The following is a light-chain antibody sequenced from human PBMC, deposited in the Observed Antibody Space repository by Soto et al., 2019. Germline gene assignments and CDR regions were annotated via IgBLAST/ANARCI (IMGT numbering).Light chain of an antibody. CDR2: EVS. Sequence: QSALTQPPSASGSPGQSVTISCTGTSSDVGGHNYVSWYQQHPGKAPKLMIYEVSKRPSGVPDRFSGSKSGNTASLTVSGLQAEDEADYYCSSYAGNNNVVFGGGTKVTVL. CDR3: SSYAGNNNVV. V-gene: IGLV2-8*01. CDR1: SSDVGGHNY. J-gene: IGLJ3*02.